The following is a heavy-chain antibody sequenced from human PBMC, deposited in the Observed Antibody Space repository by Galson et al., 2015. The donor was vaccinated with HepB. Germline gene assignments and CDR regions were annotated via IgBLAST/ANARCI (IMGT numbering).Heavy chain of an antibody. J-gene: IGHJ4*02. CDR2: INTGNSDT. CDR1: GYTFTHYA. V-gene: IGHV1-3*04. CDR3: ARSATVTSTFDS. D-gene: IGHD4-17*01. Sequence: VKVSCKASGYTFTHYAIHWVRQAPGQRLEWMGWINTGNSDTKYSQRFQARVTISSDTSASTAYMELGSLRSEDTAVYYCARSATVTSTFDSWGQGTLVTVSS.